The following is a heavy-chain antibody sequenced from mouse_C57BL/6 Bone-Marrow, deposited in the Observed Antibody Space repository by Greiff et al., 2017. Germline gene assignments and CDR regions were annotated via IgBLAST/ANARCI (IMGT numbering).Heavy chain of an antibody. CDR3: ARNPYYGSSYWYFDV. J-gene: IGHJ1*03. D-gene: IGHD1-1*01. CDR1: GYAFSSYW. Sequence: QVQLQQSGAELVKPGASVKISCKASGYAFSSYWMNWVKQRPGKGLEWIGQIYPGDGDTNYNGKFKGKATLTADKSSSTAYMQLSSLTSEDSAVYFCARNPYYGSSYWYFDVWGTGTTVTVSS. V-gene: IGHV1-80*01. CDR2: IYPGDGDT.